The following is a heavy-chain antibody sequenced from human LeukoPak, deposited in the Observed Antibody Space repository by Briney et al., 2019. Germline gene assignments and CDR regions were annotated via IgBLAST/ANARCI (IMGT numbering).Heavy chain of an antibody. D-gene: IGHD3-10*01. CDR3: ARDLSSLRFVDY. CDR2: IYYSGST. J-gene: IGHJ4*02. Sequence: SQTLSLTCTVSGGSISSGGYYWSWIRQHPGKGLEWIGYIYYSGSTYYNPSLKSRVTISVDTSKNQFSLKLSSVTAADTAVYYCARDLSSLRFVDYWGQGTLVTVSS. CDR1: GGSISSGGYY. V-gene: IGHV4-31*03.